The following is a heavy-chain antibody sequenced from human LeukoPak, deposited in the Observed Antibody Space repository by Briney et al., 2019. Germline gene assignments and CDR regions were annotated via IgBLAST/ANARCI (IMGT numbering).Heavy chain of an antibody. D-gene: IGHD3-10*01. CDR1: GFTFSSYA. V-gene: IGHV3-64*01. Sequence: GGSLRLSSAASGFTFSSYAMHWVRQAPGKGLEYVPAISSNGGSTYYANSVKGRFTISRDNSKNTLYLQMGSLRAEDMAVYYCATSNSGSLKLDYWGQGTLVTVSS. J-gene: IGHJ4*02. CDR3: ATSNSGSLKLDY. CDR2: ISSNGGST.